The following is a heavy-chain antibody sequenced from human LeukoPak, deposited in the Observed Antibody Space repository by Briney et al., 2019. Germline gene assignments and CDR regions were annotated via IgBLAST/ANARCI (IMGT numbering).Heavy chain of an antibody. CDR3: AAGKRDSRYNDY. J-gene: IGHJ4*02. D-gene: IGHD3-22*01. CDR1: GYTFTSYD. CDR2: MNPNSGNT. V-gene: IGHV1-8*03. Sequence: ASVKVSCKASGYTFTSYDINWVRQATGQGLEWMGWMNPNSGNTNYAQKFQERVTITRDMSTSTAYMELSSLRSEDTAVYYCAAGKRDSRYNDYWGQGTLVTVSS.